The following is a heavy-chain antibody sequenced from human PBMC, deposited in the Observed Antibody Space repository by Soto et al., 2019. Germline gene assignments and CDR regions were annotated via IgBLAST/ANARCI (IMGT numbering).Heavy chain of an antibody. CDR3: ARRSGGNLDY. CDR2: INPGDSDT. J-gene: IGHJ4*02. CDR1: GYSFATYW. V-gene: IGHV5-51*01. Sequence: PXEPLNISCKGCGYSFATYWIGWVRQMPGKGLEWMGIINPGDSDTRYSPSFQGQVTISADKSISAAYLQWSSLKASDTAMYYCARRSGGNLDYWGQGTLVTVSS. D-gene: IGHD1-1*01.